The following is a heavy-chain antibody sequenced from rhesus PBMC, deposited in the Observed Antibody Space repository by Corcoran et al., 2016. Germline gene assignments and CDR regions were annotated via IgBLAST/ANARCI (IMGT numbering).Heavy chain of an antibody. J-gene: IGHJ4*01. Sequence: QLQLQESGPGLVKPSETLSATCAVSGGSISSSYWSWIRQAPGKGLEWIGYIYGSGSSTNYNPSLKGRVTLSVDTSKNQLSLKLSCVTTADTAVYYCAKTGSGYSGSWNLFDYWGQGVLVTVSS. V-gene: IGHV4-169*01. D-gene: IGHD6-25*01. CDR1: GGSISSSY. CDR2: IYGSGSST. CDR3: AKTGSGYSGSWNLFDY.